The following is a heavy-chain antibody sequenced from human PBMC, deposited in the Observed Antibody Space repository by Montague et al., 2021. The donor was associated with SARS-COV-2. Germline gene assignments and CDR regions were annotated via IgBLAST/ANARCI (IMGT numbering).Heavy chain of an antibody. CDR2: ISYDGSNK. D-gene: IGHD3-9*01. V-gene: IGHV3-33*05. CDR3: ARDLTYYDILTGYFAESPHYYYYYGMDV. J-gene: IGHJ6*02. Sequence: SLRLSCAASGFTVSSYGMHWVRQAPGKGLEWVAVISYDGSNKYCADSVKGRFTISRDNSKNTLYLQMNSLRAEDTAVYYCARDLTYYDILTGYFAESPHYYYYYGMDVWGQGTTVTVSS. CDR1: GFTVSSYG.